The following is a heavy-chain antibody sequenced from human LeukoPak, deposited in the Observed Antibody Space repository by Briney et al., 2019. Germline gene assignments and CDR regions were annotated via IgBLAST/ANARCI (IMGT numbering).Heavy chain of an antibody. Sequence: PGRSQRLSCAASGFTFSSYGMHWVRQAPGKGLEWVAVIWYDGSNKYYADSVKGRFTISRDNSKNTLYLQMNSLRAEDTAVYYCARDKRDSSGYFDYWGQGTLVTVSS. D-gene: IGHD3-22*01. CDR3: ARDKRDSSGYFDY. CDR1: GFTFSSYG. J-gene: IGHJ4*02. CDR2: IWYDGSNK. V-gene: IGHV3-33*01.